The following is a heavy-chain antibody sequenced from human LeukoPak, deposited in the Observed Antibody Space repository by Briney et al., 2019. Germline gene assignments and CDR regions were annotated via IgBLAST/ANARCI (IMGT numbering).Heavy chain of an antibody. Sequence: SETLSLTCAVSGGSLSPHYWSWIRRPLGKGLEWIGEINNRGTTNYSPSLRGRATISVDTSKNRFSLRLTSVTAADTAMYYCARVPLWWLTPFDFWGQGTLATVSS. CDR1: GGSLSPHY. J-gene: IGHJ4*02. CDR2: INNRGTT. V-gene: IGHV4-34*01. CDR3: ARVPLWWLTPFDF. D-gene: IGHD5-12*01.